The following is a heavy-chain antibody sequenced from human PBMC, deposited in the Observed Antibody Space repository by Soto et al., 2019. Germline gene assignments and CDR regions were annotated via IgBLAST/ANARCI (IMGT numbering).Heavy chain of an antibody. D-gene: IGHD3-3*01. Sequence: TLSLTCTVSGGPISSGDYYWSWIRQPPGKGLEWIGYIYYSGSTYYNPSLKSRVTISVDTSKNQFSLKLSSVTAADTAVYYCARGHYDFWSGIDYWGQGTLVTVSS. V-gene: IGHV4-30-4*01. CDR3: ARGHYDFWSGIDY. J-gene: IGHJ4*02. CDR2: IYYSGST. CDR1: GGPISSGDYY.